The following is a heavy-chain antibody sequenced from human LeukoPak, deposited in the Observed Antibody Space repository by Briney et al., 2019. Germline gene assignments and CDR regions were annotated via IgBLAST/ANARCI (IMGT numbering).Heavy chain of an antibody. CDR1: GGSISSYY. CDR2: IYYSGSA. V-gene: IGHV4-59*12. D-gene: IGHD3-22*01. J-gene: IGHJ3*02. Sequence: SETLSLTCTVPGGSISSYYWSWIRQPPGKGLEWIGYIYYSGSANYSPSLKSRVTISVDTSKNQFSLRLSSVTAADTAVYYCARNYDSSGYYKTDAFDIWGQGTMVTVSS. CDR3: ARNYDSSGYYKTDAFDI.